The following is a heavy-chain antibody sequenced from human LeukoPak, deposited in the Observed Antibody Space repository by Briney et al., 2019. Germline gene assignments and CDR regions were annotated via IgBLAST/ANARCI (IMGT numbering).Heavy chain of an antibody. J-gene: IGHJ4*02. V-gene: IGHV4-61*02. CDR2: IYTSGST. Sequence: PSQTLSLTCTVSGGSISSGSYYWSWIRQPAGKGLEWIGRIYTSGSTNYNPSLKSRVTISVDTSKNQFSLKLSSVTAADTAVYYCARFPRLIGLLGFDYWGQGTLVTVSS. CDR3: ARFPRLIGLLGFDY. CDR1: GGSISSGSYY.